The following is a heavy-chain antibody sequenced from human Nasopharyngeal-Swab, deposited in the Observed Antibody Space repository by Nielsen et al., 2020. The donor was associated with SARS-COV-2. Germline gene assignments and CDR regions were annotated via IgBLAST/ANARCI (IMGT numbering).Heavy chain of an antibody. J-gene: IGHJ3*02. CDR3: VRGSGDAFDI. Sequence: WIRQPPGKGLEWIGNISYSGNIYYNPSLKSRVTISEDTSKNQFSLKLSSLTAADTAVYYCVRGSGDAFDIWGQGTMVTVS. V-gene: IGHV4-39*07. CDR2: ISYSGNI. D-gene: IGHD6-19*01.